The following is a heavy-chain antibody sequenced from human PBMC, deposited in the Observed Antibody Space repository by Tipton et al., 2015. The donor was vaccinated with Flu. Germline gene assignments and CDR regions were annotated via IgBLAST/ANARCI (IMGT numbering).Heavy chain of an antibody. CDR1: GGSINSTTHY. CDR2: VFHSGLT. CDR3: ARDFHPTSNWFDP. Sequence: GLVKPSETLSLTCTISGGSINSTTHYWGWVRQLPGRGLEWIATVFHSGLTYYNPSLRSRVSISADTSKNQFSLRMSSVTAADSATYYCARDFHPTSNWFDPWGQGTQVTVSS. J-gene: IGHJ5*02. V-gene: IGHV4-39*07.